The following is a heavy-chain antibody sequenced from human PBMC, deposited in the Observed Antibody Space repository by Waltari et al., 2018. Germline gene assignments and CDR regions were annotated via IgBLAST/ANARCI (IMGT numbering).Heavy chain of an antibody. Sequence: QVQLVESGGGVVQPGRSLRLSCTTSGFAFNIYTLHWVRQAPGKGLEWVALISHDGSNRYDADSVKGRFTISRDDSQSTLYLQMDSLNSDDTGVYYCARDSRRGVVVRVFWGQGTLVTVSS. J-gene: IGHJ4*02. V-gene: IGHV3-30-3*01. CDR3: ARDSRRGVVVRVF. CDR2: ISHDGSNR. D-gene: IGHD2-15*01. CDR1: GFAFNIYT.